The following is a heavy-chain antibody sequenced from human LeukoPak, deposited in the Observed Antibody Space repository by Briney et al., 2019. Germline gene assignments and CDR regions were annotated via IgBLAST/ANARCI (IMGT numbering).Heavy chain of an antibody. D-gene: IGHD3-9*01. CDR3: ARRRILTGYHLGFDY. J-gene: IGHJ4*02. CDR2: INHSGST. Sequence: PSETLSLTCAVYGGSFSGYYWSWIRQPPGKGLEWIGEINHSGSTNYNPSLKSRVTISVDTSKNQFSLKLSSVTAADTAVYYCARRRILTGYHLGFDYWGQGTLVTVSS. V-gene: IGHV4-34*01. CDR1: GGSFSGYY.